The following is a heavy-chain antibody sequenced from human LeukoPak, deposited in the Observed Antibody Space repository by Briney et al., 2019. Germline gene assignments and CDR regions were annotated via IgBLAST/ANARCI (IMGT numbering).Heavy chain of an antibody. J-gene: IGHJ4*02. Sequence: ASVKVSCKASGYTFTSYGISWVRQAPGQGLEWMGWISAYNGNTNYAQKLQGRVTTTTDTSTSTAYMELRSLRSDDTAVYYCARDRYDILTGYRGGGDYWGQGTLVTVSS. D-gene: IGHD3-9*01. V-gene: IGHV1-18*01. CDR2: ISAYNGNT. CDR1: GYTFTSYG. CDR3: ARDRYDILTGYRGGGDY.